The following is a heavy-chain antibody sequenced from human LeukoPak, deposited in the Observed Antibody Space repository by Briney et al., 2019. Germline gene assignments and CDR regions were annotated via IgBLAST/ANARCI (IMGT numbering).Heavy chain of an antibody. D-gene: IGHD5-12*01. Sequence: ASGTLSLTCAVYGGSFSGYYWSWIRQPPGKGLEWIGEINHSGSTNYNPSLKSRVTISVDTSKNQFSLKLSSVTAADTAVYYCATTKGDYWGQGTLVTVSS. CDR2: INHSGST. V-gene: IGHV4-34*01. CDR3: ATTKGDY. J-gene: IGHJ4*02. CDR1: GGSFSGYY.